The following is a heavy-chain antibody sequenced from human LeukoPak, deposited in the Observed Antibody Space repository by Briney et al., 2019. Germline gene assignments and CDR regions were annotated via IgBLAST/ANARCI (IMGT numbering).Heavy chain of an antibody. CDR3: AKGDPYGSGSYPVDY. J-gene: IGHJ4*02. CDR1: GYTFTIYY. V-gene: IGHV1-46*01. CDR2: INPSGGST. D-gene: IGHD3-10*01. Sequence: GASVKVSCTASGYTFTIYYMHWGRQAPGQGLEWMGIINPSGGSTSYAQKFQGRVTMTRDTSTSTVYMELSSLRSEDTAVYYFAKGDPYGSGSYPVDYWGQGTLVSVSS.